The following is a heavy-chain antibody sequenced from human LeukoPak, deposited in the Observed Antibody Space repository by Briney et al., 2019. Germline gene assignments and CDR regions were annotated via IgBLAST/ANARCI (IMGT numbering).Heavy chain of an antibody. J-gene: IGHJ6*03. Sequence: PSETLSLTCTVSGGSISSYYWSWIRQPPGKGLEWLGYIYYSGSSNYNPSLKSRVTISVDTSKNQFSLKLSSVTAADTAVYYCARVPRSYYYYYYMDVWGKGTTVTVSS. V-gene: IGHV4-59*01. CDR1: GGSISSYY. CDR2: IYYSGSS. CDR3: ARVPRSYYYYYYMDV.